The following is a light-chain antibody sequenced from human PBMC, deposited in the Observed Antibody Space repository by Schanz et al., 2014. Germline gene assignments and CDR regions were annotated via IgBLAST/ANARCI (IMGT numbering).Light chain of an antibody. V-gene: IGLV2-14*02. Sequence: QSVLTQPASVSGSPGQSITISCTGTSSDVGSYNLVSWYQQHPGKAPKLMIYEVSKRPSGVSNRFSGSKSGNTASLTISGLQAEDEADYYCSSHTSSNTWVFGGGTKLTVL. CDR2: EVS. CDR1: SSDVGSYNL. J-gene: IGLJ3*02. CDR3: SSHTSSNTWV.